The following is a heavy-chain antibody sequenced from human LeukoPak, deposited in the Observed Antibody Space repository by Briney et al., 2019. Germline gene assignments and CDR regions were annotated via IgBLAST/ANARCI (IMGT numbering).Heavy chain of an antibody. Sequence: PSGTLSLTCAVSGGSISSSNWWSWVRQPPGKGLEWIGEIYHSGSTNYNPSLKSRVTMSVDKSKNQFSLKVNSVTAADTAVYYCTTARGPYYFEYWGQGTLVTVSS. CDR2: IYHSGST. V-gene: IGHV4-4*02. CDR1: GGSISSSNW. D-gene: IGHD3-16*01. CDR3: TTARGPYYFEY. J-gene: IGHJ4*02.